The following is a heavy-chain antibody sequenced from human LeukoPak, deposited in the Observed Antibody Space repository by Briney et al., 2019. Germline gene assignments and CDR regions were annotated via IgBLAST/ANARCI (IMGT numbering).Heavy chain of an antibody. J-gene: IGHJ6*03. Sequence: SETLSLTCTVSGGSISSGNYYWSWIRQPAGKGLEWIGRIYTSGSTNYNPSLKSRVTMSVDTSKNQFSLKLSSVTAADTAVYYCARCSWFNYYYYMDVWGKGTTVTVSS. CDR3: ARCSWFNYYYYMDV. CDR1: GGSISSGNYY. V-gene: IGHV4-61*02. CDR2: IYTSGST. D-gene: IGHD6-13*01.